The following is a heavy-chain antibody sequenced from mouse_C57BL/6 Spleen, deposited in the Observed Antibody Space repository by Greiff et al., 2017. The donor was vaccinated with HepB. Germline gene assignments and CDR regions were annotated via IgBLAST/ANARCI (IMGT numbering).Heavy chain of an antibody. CDR1: GFTFSSYG. CDR3: ARHGPRGYFDV. J-gene: IGHJ1*03. V-gene: IGHV5-6*02. Sequence: DVKLVESGGDLVKPGGSLKLSCAASGFTFSSYGMSWVRQTPDKRLEWVATISSGGSYTYYPDSVKGRFTISRDNAKNTLYLQMSSLKSEDTAMYYCARHGPRGYFDVWGTGTTVTVSS. CDR2: ISSGGSYT.